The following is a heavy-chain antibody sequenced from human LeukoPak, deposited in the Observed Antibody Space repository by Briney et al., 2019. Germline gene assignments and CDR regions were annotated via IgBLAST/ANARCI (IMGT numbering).Heavy chain of an antibody. CDR2: IYRSIFI. CDR1: DESLSGYF. Sequence: SETLSLTSAVYDESLSGYFCFWIRQPPGKPLEWIGEIYRSIFINYNPSLKSRLTISMDTSKNQFSMKVTSVTAADTAMYYCGIVATTRQYWGQGTLVTVSS. D-gene: IGHD2-21*01. V-gene: IGHV4-34*01. J-gene: IGHJ1*01. CDR3: GIVATTRQY.